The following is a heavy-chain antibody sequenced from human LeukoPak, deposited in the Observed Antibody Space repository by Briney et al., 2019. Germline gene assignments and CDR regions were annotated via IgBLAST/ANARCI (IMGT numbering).Heavy chain of an antibody. CDR2: ISWDGGST. V-gene: IGHV3-43*01. Sequence: GPLRPSCAAFGFTFEDYTMPWGRQAPGKGLEGGSFISWDGGSTYYADSVKGRFTISRDNSKNSLYLQMNSLRTEDTALYYCAKDRSTVVTPDYFDYWGQGTLVTVSS. J-gene: IGHJ4*02. D-gene: IGHD4-23*01. CDR1: GFTFEDYT. CDR3: AKDRSTVVTPDYFDY.